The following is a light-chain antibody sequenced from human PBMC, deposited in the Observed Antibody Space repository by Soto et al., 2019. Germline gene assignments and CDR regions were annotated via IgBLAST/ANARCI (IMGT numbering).Light chain of an antibody. CDR1: SSNIGAGYD. CDR3: QSYDSSLSGVV. J-gene: IGLJ2*01. V-gene: IGLV1-40*01. CDR2: GNN. Sequence: QAVVTQPPSVSGAPGQRVTISCAGSSSNIGAGYDVQWYQQLPGTAPKLLIFGNNNRPSGVPDRFSGSKSDTSGSLAITGLQAEDEADYFCQSYDSSLSGVVFGGGTKVTVL.